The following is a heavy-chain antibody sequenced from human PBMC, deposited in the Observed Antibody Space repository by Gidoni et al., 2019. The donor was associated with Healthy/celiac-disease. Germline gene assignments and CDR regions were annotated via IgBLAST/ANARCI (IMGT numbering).Heavy chain of an antibody. CDR3: AISSGWYVFDY. V-gene: IGHV3-30*03. D-gene: IGHD6-19*01. J-gene: IGHJ4*02. CDR1: GFTFSSYG. Sequence: QVQLVESGGGVVQPGRSLRLYCAASGFTFSSYGMHWVRQAPGKGLEWVAVISYDGSNKYYADSVKGRFTISRDNSKNTLYLQMNSLRAEDTAVYYCAISSGWYVFDYWGQGTLVTVSS. CDR2: ISYDGSNK.